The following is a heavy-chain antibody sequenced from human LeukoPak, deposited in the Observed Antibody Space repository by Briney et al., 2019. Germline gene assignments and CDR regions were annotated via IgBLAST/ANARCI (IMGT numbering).Heavy chain of an antibody. J-gene: IGHJ4*02. Sequence: GGSLRLSCAASGFTFDDYAMHWVRQAPGKGLEWVSCLQSDGITTSYAESVKGRFTISRDNAKNTLYLQMNSLTAEDTAVYYCVPSAMPELDYWGQGTLVTVSS. V-gene: IGHV3-74*01. CDR3: VPSAMPELDY. CDR1: GFTFDDYA. CDR2: LQSDGITT. D-gene: IGHD2-2*01.